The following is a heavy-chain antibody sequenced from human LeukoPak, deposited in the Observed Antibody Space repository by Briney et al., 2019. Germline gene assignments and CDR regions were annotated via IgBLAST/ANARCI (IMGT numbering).Heavy chain of an antibody. J-gene: IGHJ4*02. CDR1: GFTFSSFA. V-gene: IGHV3-64D*09. CDR3: VKDLRSDFMGVLSRYLSY. Sequence: GRSLRLSCAASGFTFSSFAMHWVRQAPGKGLEYVAAISRNGGSTYYADSVKGRFTISRDNSKSTLYLQISSLRAEDTAVYLCVKDLRSDFMGVLSRYLSYWGQGTLVTVSS. D-gene: IGHD2/OR15-2a*01. CDR2: ISRNGGST.